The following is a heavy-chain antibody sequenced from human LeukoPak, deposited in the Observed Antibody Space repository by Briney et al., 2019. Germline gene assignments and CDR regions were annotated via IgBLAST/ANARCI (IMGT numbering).Heavy chain of an antibody. J-gene: IGHJ4*02. D-gene: IGHD3-10*01. CDR1: GFTFDDYA. Sequence: GGSLRLSCAASGFTFDDYAMHWVRQAPGKGLEWVSGISWNSGSIGYADSVKGRFTISRDNAKNSLYLQMNSLRAEDTAVYYCARDREFVYWGQGTLVTVSS. V-gene: IGHV3-9*01. CDR3: ARDREFVY. CDR2: ISWNSGSI.